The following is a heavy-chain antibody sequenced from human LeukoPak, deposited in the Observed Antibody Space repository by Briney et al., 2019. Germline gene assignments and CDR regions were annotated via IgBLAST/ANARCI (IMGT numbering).Heavy chain of an antibody. CDR3: AREGAGYCTNGVCYPHYYYYGMDV. CDR2: IIPIFGTA. CDR1: GGTFSSYA. Sequence: ASVKVSFKASGGTFSSYAISWVRQAPGQGLEWMGGIIPIFGTANYAQKFQGRVTITADESTSTAYMELSSLRSEDTAVYYCAREGAGYCTNGVCYPHYYYYGMDVWGQGTTVTVSS. V-gene: IGHV1-69*13. D-gene: IGHD2-8*01. J-gene: IGHJ6*02.